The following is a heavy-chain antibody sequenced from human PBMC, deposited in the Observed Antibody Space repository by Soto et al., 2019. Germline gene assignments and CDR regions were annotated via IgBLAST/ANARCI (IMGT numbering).Heavy chain of an antibody. CDR2: IECGGST. CDR3: GRDWEDRYCGGGCSQYYYYGMDV. D-gene: IGHD2-21*02. V-gene: IGHV4-61*01. CDR1: GGSVCSGSYY. Sequence: SQTLSLTCTVSGGSVCSGSYYWSWVRQPPGKRLEWIGYIECGGSTTYNPSLESRGTISVDTSKNQFSLKLSSMTAADTAVDYCGRDWEDRYCGGGCSQYYYYGMDVWGQGTTVTVSS. J-gene: IGHJ6*01.